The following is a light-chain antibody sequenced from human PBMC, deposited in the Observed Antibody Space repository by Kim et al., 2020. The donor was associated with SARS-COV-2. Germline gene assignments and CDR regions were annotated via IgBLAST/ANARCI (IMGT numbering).Light chain of an antibody. CDR3: QHYKNGPPLT. J-gene: IGKJ4*01. V-gene: IGKV3-15*01. CDR2: GAS. Sequence: SPGERATLSCRASQSVNSNLAWYQQKPGQAPRLLIYGASTRATGIPARFSGSGSGTEFTLTISTLQSEDFAIYYCQHYKNGPPLTFGGGTKVDIK. CDR1: QSVNSN.